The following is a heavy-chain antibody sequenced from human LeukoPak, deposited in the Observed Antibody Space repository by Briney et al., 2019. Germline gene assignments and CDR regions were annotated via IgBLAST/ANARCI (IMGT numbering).Heavy chain of an antibody. CDR3: ARSEMTTVTTGAFDI. V-gene: IGHV2-70*04. CDR2: IDWNDNK. CDR1: GFPLGTHKIR. J-gene: IGHJ3*02. D-gene: IGHD4-17*01. Sequence: SGPTLLNPTQTLTVTCTFSGFPLGTHKIRVRWFRQPPGKALEWLARIDWNDNKLYRTSLETRLTISMDTSKNQVVLTMTNMDPVDTATYYCARSEMTTVTTGAFDIWGQGTVVTVSS.